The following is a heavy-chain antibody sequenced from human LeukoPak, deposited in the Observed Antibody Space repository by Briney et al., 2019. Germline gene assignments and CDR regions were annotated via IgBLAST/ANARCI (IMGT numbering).Heavy chain of an antibody. J-gene: IGHJ4*02. CDR3: ARAMRMAASGTFYFDY. Sequence: PSQTLSLTCAISGDSFSSNSAAWNWIRQSPSRGLEWLGRTYYRSKWYNDYAVSVKSRITINPDTSKNQFSLQLDSVTPEDTAVYYCARAMRMAASGTFYFDYWGQGTLVTVSS. CDR1: GDSFSSNSAA. V-gene: IGHV6-1*01. CDR2: TYYRSKWYN. D-gene: IGHD6-13*01.